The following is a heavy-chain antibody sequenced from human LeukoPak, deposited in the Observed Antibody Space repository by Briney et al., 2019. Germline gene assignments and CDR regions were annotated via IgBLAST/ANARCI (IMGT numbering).Heavy chain of an antibody. J-gene: IGHJ5*02. D-gene: IGHD6-19*01. Sequence: SETLSLTCAVYGGSFSGYYWSWIRQPPGKGLEWIGEINHSGSTNYNPSLKSRVTISVDTSKNQFSLKLSSVTAADTAVYYCARHFGSGWSGDWFDPWGQGTLVTVSS. CDR1: GGSFSGYY. V-gene: IGHV4-34*01. CDR3: ARHFGSGWSGDWFDP. CDR2: INHSGST.